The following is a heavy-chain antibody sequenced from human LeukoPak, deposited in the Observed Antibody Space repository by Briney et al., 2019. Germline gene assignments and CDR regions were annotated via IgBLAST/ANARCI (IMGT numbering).Heavy chain of an antibody. J-gene: IGHJ4*02. CDR1: GGTFSSYA. Sequence: ASVKVSCKASGGTFSSYAISWVRQAPGQGLEWMGGIIPIFGTANYAQKFQGRVTITADESTSTAYMELSSLRSEDTAVYYCARGQQWLGLFGYWGQGTLVTVSS. CDR2: IIPIFGTA. D-gene: IGHD6-19*01. V-gene: IGHV1-69*01. CDR3: ARGQQWLGLFGY.